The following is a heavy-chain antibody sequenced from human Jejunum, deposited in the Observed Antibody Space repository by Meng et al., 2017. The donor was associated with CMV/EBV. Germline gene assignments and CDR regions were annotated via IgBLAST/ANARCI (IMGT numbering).Heavy chain of an antibody. V-gene: IGHV3-7*01. Sequence: GFTFSSDWMSWVRQAPGKGLEWVADIKQDGSEKYYVDSVKGRFTISRDNANNSLYLQMNSLRAEDTAVYYCARNPVTNRRGSHFDYWGQGTLVTVSS. D-gene: IGHD4-17*01. CDR2: IKQDGSEK. CDR3: ARNPVTNRRGSHFDY. CDR1: GFTFSSDW. J-gene: IGHJ4*02.